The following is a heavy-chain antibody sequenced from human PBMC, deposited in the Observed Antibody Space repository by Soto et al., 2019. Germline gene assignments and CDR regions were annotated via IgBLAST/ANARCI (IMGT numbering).Heavy chain of an antibody. CDR1: GGSIISYY. Sequence: SETLSLTCTVSGGSIISYYWSWILQPPWKGLEWIGYVYHSGTTNYNPSLESRVTMSLDTSKNQFSLKLSAVTTADTAVYYCARDLKEYCSDGKCNWFDPWGQGTLVTVSS. CDR3: ARDLKEYCSDGKCNWFDP. D-gene: IGHD2-15*01. CDR2: VYHSGTT. J-gene: IGHJ5*02. V-gene: IGHV4-59*01.